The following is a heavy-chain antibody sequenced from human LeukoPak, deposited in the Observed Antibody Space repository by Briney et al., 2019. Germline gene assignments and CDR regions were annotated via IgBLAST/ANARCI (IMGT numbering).Heavy chain of an antibody. J-gene: IGHJ5*02. CDR1: GFTFSNYA. V-gene: IGHV3-23*01. Sequence: GGSLRLSCVASGFTFSNYAMSWVRQAPGKGLELVSGIYGSDDKTVYGDAVKGRFTTSRDNSKNTLYLQMNSLRADDTAVYYCAKTQGYYDAWGQGALVTVSS. CDR3: AKTQGYYDA. CDR2: IYGSDDKT. D-gene: IGHD2-15*01.